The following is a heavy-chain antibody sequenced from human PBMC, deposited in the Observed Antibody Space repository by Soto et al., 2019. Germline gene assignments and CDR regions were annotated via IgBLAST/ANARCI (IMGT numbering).Heavy chain of an antibody. CDR3: ARDPRLYGDYYYYYMDV. V-gene: IGHV1-46*03. CDR2: INPSGGST. D-gene: IGHD4-17*01. J-gene: IGHJ6*03. CDR1: GYTFTRYY. Sequence: ASVKVSCKASGYTFTRYYMHWVRQAPGQGLEWMGIINPSGGSTSYAQKFQGRVTMTRDTSTSTVYMELSSLRSEDTAVYYCARDPRLYGDYYYYYMDVWGKGTTVTVSS.